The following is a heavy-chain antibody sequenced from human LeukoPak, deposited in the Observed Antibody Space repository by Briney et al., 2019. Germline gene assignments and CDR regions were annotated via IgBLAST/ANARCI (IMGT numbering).Heavy chain of an antibody. Sequence: ASVKVSCKASGYTFTSYDINWVRQATGQGLEWMGWMNPNSGNTGYAQEFQGRVTITRNTSISTAYMELSSLRSEDTAVYYCARTKAGRDYYYYMDVWGKGTTVTVSS. V-gene: IGHV1-8*03. CDR1: GYTFTSYD. CDR2: MNPNSGNT. J-gene: IGHJ6*03. D-gene: IGHD6-13*01. CDR3: ARTKAGRDYYYYMDV.